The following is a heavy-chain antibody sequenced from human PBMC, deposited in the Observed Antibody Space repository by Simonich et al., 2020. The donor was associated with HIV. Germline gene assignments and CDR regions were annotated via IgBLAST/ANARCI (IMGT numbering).Heavy chain of an antibody. V-gene: IGHV1-69-2*01. J-gene: IGHJ4*02. D-gene: IGHD1-7*01. CDR2: VDPEVGET. Sequence: EVQLVQSGAEVKKPGATVKISCNISGYTFTGYYMHWVRQAPGKGLEWMGLVDPEVGETGYAQTFQGRLTMTEDTSTDTVYMELSSLRAEDTAVYYCAAVELGHWGQGTLVTVSS. CDR3: AAVELGH. CDR1: GYTFTGYY.